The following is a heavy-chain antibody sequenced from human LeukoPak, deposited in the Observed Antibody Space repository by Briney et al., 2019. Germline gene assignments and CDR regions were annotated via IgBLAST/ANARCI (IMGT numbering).Heavy chain of an antibody. V-gene: IGHV1-2*02. CDR1: GYTSTGYY. D-gene: IGHD3-22*01. CDR2: INPNSGGT. J-gene: IGHJ4*02. CDR3: ARVDRYYYDSSGRLGFDY. Sequence: ASVKVSCKASGYTSTGYYMHWVRQAPGQGLEWMGWINPNSGGTNYAQKFQGRVTMTRDTSISTAYMELSRLRSDDTAVYYCARVDRYYYDSSGRLGFDYWGQGTLVTVSS.